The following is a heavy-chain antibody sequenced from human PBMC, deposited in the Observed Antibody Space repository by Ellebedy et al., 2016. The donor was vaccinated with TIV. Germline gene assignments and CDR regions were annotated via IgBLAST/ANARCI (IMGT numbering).Heavy chain of an antibody. J-gene: IGHJ4*02. V-gene: IGHV3-7*01. D-gene: IGHD4-11*01. CDR1: GFTFSLNW. CDR3: GRGQTTFEY. Sequence: GESLKISCAASGFTFSLNWMYWVRQAPGKGLEWVATIKQDGSEKNYVDSVKGRLAISRDNARSSLYLQMNSLSAEDTAVYYCGRGQTTFEYWGQGTLVTVSS. CDR2: IKQDGSEK.